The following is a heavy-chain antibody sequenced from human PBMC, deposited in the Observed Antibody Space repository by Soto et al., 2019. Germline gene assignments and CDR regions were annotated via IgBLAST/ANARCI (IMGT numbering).Heavy chain of an antibody. CDR1: GFTFSSYS. J-gene: IGHJ6*02. CDR2: ISSSSSYI. V-gene: IGHV3-21*01. D-gene: IGHD1-26*01. Sequence: GESLKISCAASGFTFSSYSMNWVRQAPGKGLEWVSSISSSSSYIYYADSVKGRFTISRDNAKNSLYLQMNSLRAEDTAVYYCARDDPPGSGSYLRYYYYGMDVWGQGTTVTVSS. CDR3: ARDDPPGSGSYLRYYYYGMDV.